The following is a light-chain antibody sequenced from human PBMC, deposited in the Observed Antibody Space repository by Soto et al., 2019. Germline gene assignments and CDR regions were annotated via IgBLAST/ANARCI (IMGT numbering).Light chain of an antibody. CDR1: QSVSSTY. J-gene: IGKJ5*01. CDR3: QQYGSPPIT. V-gene: IGKV3-20*01. Sequence: EIVLTQSPATLSLSPGERATLSCRASQSVSSTYLAWYQQQPGQAPRLLMSGTSNRATGTPDRFSGSGSGTDFTLTISRLEPEDFAVYCCQQYGSPPITFGQGTRLEIK. CDR2: GTS.